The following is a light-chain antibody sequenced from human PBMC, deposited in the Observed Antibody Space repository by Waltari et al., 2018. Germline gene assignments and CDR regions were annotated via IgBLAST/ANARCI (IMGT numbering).Light chain of an antibody. CDR3: SSFSRSTFVV. J-gene: IGLJ3*02. Sequence: QSALTQPASVSGSPGQSITISCTGTTSDIGGYGRVSSYQKHPDKAPKVLIYDVTKRPSGVSSRFSGSKSGSTASLTISGLGPEDEADYYCSSFSRSTFVVFGGGTKVTVL. CDR1: TSDIGGYGR. V-gene: IGLV2-14*03. CDR2: DVT.